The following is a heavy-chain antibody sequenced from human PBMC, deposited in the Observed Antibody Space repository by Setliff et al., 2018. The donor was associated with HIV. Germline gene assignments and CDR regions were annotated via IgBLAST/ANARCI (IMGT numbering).Heavy chain of an antibody. J-gene: IGHJ4*02. V-gene: IGHV3-49*03. CDR1: GFTFGDSV. Sequence: GSLRLSCKGSGFTFGDSVMSWFRQAPGKGLEWVGFIRGKAYGGTTQYAASVKDRFTISRDNAKNSLYLQMNSLRAEDTALYYCAKDMGSGSYDYWGQGTLVTVSS. CDR3: AKDMGSGSYDY. CDR2: IRGKAYGGTT. D-gene: IGHD1-26*01.